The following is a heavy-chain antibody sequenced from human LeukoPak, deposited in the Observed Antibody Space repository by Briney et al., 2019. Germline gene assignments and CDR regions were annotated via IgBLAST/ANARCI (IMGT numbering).Heavy chain of an antibody. CDR1: GFTFSSYG. Sequence: GGSLRLSCAASGFTFSSYGMHWVRQAPGKGLEWVAVIWYEGTNKYYADFVKGRFTISRDNSKNTLYLQMDSLRAEDTAMYYCARQGGLGSYSAGSWFDPWGQGTLVTVSS. CDR2: IWYEGTNK. J-gene: IGHJ5*02. D-gene: IGHD1-26*01. V-gene: IGHV3-33*01. CDR3: ARQGGLGSYSAGSWFDP.